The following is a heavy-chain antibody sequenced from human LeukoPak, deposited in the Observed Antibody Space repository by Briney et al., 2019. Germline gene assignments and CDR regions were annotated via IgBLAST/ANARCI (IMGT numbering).Heavy chain of an antibody. CDR1: GGSISNNY. CDR3: ARHPVAGREDY. V-gene: IGHV4-39*01. J-gene: IGHJ4*02. D-gene: IGHD6-19*01. CDR2: IYYSGST. Sequence: SETLSLTCTVPGGSISNNYWSWIRQPPGKGLEWIGSIYYSGSTYYNPSLKSRVTISVDTSKNQFSLKLSSVTAADTAVYYCARHPVAGREDYWGQGTLVAVSS.